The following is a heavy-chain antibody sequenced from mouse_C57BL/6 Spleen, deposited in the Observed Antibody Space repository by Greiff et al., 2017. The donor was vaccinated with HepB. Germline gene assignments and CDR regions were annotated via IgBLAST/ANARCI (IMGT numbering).Heavy chain of an antibody. Sequence: EVQLQESEGGLVQPGSSMKLSCTASGFTFSDYYMAWVRQVPEKGLEWVANINYDGSSTYYLDSLKSRFIISRDNAKNILYLQMSSLKSEDTATYYCARGTVTGHFDYWGQGTTLTVSS. CDR3: ARGTVTGHFDY. D-gene: IGHD4-1*01. J-gene: IGHJ2*01. V-gene: IGHV5-16*01. CDR1: GFTFSDYY. CDR2: INYDGSST.